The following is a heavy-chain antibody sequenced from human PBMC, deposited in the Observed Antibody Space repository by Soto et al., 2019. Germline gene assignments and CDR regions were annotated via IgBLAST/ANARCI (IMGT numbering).Heavy chain of an antibody. CDR3: AKDRPRRTSGYFFHS. CDR1: GFTFSIYA. V-gene: IGHV3-64*04. Sequence: HPGGSLRLSCSASGFTFSIYAMHWFRQAPGKGLEYVSSISTNGGSTDYADSVKGRFYISRDNSKNTVSLHMNSLRAEDMALYYFAKDRPRRTSGYFFHSRGQGPPVTVSS. CDR2: ISTNGGST. J-gene: IGHJ4*02. D-gene: IGHD5-18*01.